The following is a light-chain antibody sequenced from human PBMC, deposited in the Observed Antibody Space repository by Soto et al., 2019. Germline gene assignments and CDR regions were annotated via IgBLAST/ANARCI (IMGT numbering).Light chain of an antibody. CDR2: GNN. J-gene: IGLJ2*01. CDR1: SSNIGAGYD. CDR3: QSYDNSLSGSKV. Sequence: QTVVTQPPSVSGAPGQRLTISCTGSSSNIGAGYDVHWYQHLPGTAPKLLIYGNNNRPSGVPDRFSGSKSGTSASLAITGLQAEDEADYYCQSYDNSLSGSKVFGGGTKLTVL. V-gene: IGLV1-40*01.